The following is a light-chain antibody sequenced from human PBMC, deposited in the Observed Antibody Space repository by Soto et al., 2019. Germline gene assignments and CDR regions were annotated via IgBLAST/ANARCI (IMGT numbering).Light chain of an antibody. V-gene: IGLV2-14*01. CDR2: EVN. J-gene: IGLJ1*01. Sequence: QSALIQPASVSGSPGQSITISCTGTSRDVGGSNYVSWYQHHPHRAPKLLIYEVNYRPSGVSSRFSGSKSGNTASLTISGLQAEDEADYYCSSYTSDTSPYVFGTGTKLTVL. CDR3: SSYTSDTSPYV. CDR1: SRDVGGSNY.